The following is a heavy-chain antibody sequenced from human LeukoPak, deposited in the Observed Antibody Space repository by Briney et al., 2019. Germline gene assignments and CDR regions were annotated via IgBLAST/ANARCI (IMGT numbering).Heavy chain of an antibody. CDR1: GFTFSSYG. D-gene: IGHD2-2*01. CDR2: IRYDGSNK. Sequence: GGSLRLSCAASGFTFSSYGMHWVRQAPGKGLERVAFIRYDGSNKYYADSVKGRFTISRDNSKNTLYLQMNSLRAEDTAVYYCAKDLQLGDIVVVPGFPMDVWGKGTTVTVSS. V-gene: IGHV3-30*02. J-gene: IGHJ6*04. CDR3: AKDLQLGDIVVVPGFPMDV.